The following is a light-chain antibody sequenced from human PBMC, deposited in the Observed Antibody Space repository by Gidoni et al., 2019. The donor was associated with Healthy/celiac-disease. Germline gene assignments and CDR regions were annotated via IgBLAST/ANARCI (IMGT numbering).Light chain of an antibody. J-gene: IGLJ2*01. CDR1: NLGSKS. CDR2: DDS. CDR3: QVWDSSSDHVV. Sequence: YLLTQPRPVSVDPGKTARITCGGNNLGSKSVHGYQQKPGQAPVLVVYDDSDRPSGIPERFSGSNSGNTATLTISRVEAGDEADYYCQVWDSSSDHVVFCGGTKLTVL. V-gene: IGLV3-21*03.